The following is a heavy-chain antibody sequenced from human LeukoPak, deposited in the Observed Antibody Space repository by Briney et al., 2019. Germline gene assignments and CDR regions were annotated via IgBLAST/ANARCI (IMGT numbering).Heavy chain of an antibody. D-gene: IGHD5-24*01. CDR1: GFNFDDYA. Sequence: GRTLRLSCAVSGFNFDDYAMHWVRHAPGRGLEWVSGINWKTGNGIYADSVKGRFTISRDNAKNSLYLQMSSLRAEDTALYYCTRRAARWQFDLWGRGTLLTVSS. J-gene: IGHJ2*01. CDR2: INWKTGNG. CDR3: TRRAARWQFDL. V-gene: IGHV3-9*01.